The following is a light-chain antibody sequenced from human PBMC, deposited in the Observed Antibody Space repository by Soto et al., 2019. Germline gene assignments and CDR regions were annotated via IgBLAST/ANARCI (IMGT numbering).Light chain of an antibody. CDR1: QSVSSN. CDR2: GAS. CDR3: QQYNNWPRIT. Sequence: EIVMTQSPATLSVSPGERATLSCRASQSVSSNLAWYQQKPDQAPRLLIYGASTRATGIPARFSGSGSGTDFTLTISSLQSEDFAVYYCQQYNNWPRITFGQGTRLEIK. V-gene: IGKV3-15*01. J-gene: IGKJ5*01.